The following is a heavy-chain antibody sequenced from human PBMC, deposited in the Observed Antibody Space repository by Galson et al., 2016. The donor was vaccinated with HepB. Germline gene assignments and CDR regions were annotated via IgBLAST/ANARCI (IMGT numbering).Heavy chain of an antibody. CDR1: GFSLSTSGMC. CDR2: IDWNGDK. D-gene: IGHD2-15*01. J-gene: IGHJ4*02. Sequence: PALVKPTQTLTLTCTFSGFSLSTSGMCVTWIRQPPGKTLEWLSLIDWNGDKKFSPSLKTRLAISKDTSKNQVVLTMTNMDPVDTATYFCARCSGGIFGYWGRGTPVTVSS. V-gene: IGHV2-70*01. CDR3: ARCSGGIFGY.